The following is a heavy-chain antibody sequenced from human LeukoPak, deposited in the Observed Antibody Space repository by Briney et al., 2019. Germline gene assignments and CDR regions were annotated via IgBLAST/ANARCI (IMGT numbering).Heavy chain of an antibody. CDR1: GGTFSSYA. Sequence: ASVKVSCKASGGTFSSYAISWVRQAPGQGLEWMGGIIPIFGTANYARKFQGRVTITADESTSTAYMELSSLRSEDTAVYYCARAGYYYDSSGPRDAKYYFDYWGQGTLVTVSS. CDR2: IIPIFGTA. CDR3: ARAGYYYDSSGPRDAKYYFDY. V-gene: IGHV1-69*01. D-gene: IGHD3-22*01. J-gene: IGHJ4*02.